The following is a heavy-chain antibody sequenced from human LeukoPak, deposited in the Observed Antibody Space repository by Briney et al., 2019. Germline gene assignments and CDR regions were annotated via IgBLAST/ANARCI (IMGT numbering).Heavy chain of an antibody. Sequence: PGGSLRLSCAASGFTFSSYAMSWVRQAPGKGLEWVSGISGSGGSTYYADSVKGRFTISRDNSKSTLYLQMNSLRDEDTALYYCAKTGGCSSTSCFRYPFYFDYWGQGSLVTVSS. CDR3: AKTGGCSSTSCFRYPFYFDY. CDR2: ISGSGGST. D-gene: IGHD2-2*01. CDR1: GFTFSSYA. V-gene: IGHV3-23*01. J-gene: IGHJ4*02.